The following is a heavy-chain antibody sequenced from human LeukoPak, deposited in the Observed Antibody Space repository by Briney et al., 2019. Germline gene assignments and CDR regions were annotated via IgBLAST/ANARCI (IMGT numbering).Heavy chain of an antibody. Sequence: GGSLRLSCEASGFTFSGYSMTWVRQAPGKGLEWVSYISESSSYLYYADAVKGRVTISRDNGKNSRYLQMRSLRAEDTAVYFCGRAKVRVGVAAFGYWGPGTQVTVSS. V-gene: IGHV3-21*06. CDR2: ISESSSYL. CDR3: GRAKVRVGVAAFGY. D-gene: IGHD6-19*01. CDR1: GFTFSGYS. J-gene: IGHJ4*02.